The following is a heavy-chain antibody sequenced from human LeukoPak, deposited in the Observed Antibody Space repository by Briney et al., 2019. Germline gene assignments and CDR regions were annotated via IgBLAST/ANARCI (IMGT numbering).Heavy chain of an antibody. V-gene: IGHV1-18*04. D-gene: IGHD2-2*01. Sequence: ASVKVSCKGSGYNFDRYGVNWVRQAPGQGLEWVGWISTYNGNTFYAQKFEGRVTMTTDTSTSTAYMELRSLRSDDTAVYYCARTEEYCSSTSCWRFDPWGQGTLVTVSS. J-gene: IGHJ5*02. CDR1: GYNFDRYG. CDR3: ARTEEYCSSTSCWRFDP. CDR2: ISTYNGNT.